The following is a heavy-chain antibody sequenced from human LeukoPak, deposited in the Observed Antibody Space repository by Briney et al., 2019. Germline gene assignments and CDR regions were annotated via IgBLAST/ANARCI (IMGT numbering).Heavy chain of an antibody. J-gene: IGHJ4*02. CDR2: IYYSGST. V-gene: IGHV4-59*01. CDR3: ARARIGYFDY. D-gene: IGHD6-13*01. CDR1: GGSISSYY. Sequence: SETLSLTCTVSGGSISSYYWSWIRQPPGKGLEWIGYIYYSGSTNYNPSLKSRVTISVDTSKNQFSLKLSSVTAADTAVYYCARARIGYFDYWGQGTLVTVSS.